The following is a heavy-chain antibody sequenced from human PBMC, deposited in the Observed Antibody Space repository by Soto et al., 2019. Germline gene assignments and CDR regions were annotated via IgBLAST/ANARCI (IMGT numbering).Heavy chain of an antibody. Sequence: NPSETLSLTCTVSGDSVTSVSDYWSWIRQPPGKGLEWIGYIYYSGSADYNPSLGSRVTISIDTSKNQFSLKLTSVTAADTAVYYCARGVGFGYYYYNMDLWGQGTTVTVSS. CDR3: ARGVGFGYYYYNMDL. CDR2: IYYSGSA. J-gene: IGHJ6*02. CDR1: GDSVTSVSDY. D-gene: IGHD3-10*01. V-gene: IGHV4-61*01.